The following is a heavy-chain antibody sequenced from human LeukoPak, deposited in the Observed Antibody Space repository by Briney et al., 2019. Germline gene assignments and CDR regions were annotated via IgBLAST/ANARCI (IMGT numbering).Heavy chain of an antibody. D-gene: IGHD3-16*01. V-gene: IGHV5-10-1*01. J-gene: IGHJ3*02. CDR1: GYSFTNYW. CDR2: IDPSDSYT. CDR3: ARALRITFGGGRGAFDI. Sequence: GESLKISCKGSGYSFTNYWISWVRQMPGKGLEWMGRIDPSDSYTNYSPSFQGHLTISADKSINTAYLQWSSLKASDTAMYYCARALRITFGGGRGAFDIWGQGTMVTVSS.